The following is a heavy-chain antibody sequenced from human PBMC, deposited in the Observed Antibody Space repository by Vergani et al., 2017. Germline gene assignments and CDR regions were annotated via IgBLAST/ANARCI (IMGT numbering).Heavy chain of an antibody. CDR2: IYHSGST. CDR1: GGSISSGGYS. V-gene: IGHV4-30-2*01. Sequence: QLQLQESGSGLVKPSQTLSLTCAVSGGSISSGGYSWSWIRQPPGKGLEWIGYIYHSGSTYYKPSLKSRVTISVDRSKNQFSLNLSSVTAADTAVYYCARVKGIAAAGSVYYYYYMDVWGKGTTVTVSS. J-gene: IGHJ6*03. CDR3: ARVKGIAAAGSVYYYYYMDV. D-gene: IGHD6-13*01.